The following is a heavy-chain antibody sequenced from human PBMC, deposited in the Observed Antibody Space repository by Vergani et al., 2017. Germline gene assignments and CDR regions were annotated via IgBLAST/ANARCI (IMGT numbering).Heavy chain of an antibody. J-gene: IGHJ4*02. Sequence: QLQLQESGSGLVKPSQTLSLTCAVSGGPISSGGYSWSWIRQPPGKGLEWIGYIYHSGSTYYNPSHKSRVTISVDRSKHQFSLKLSSVAAADTAVYYCGKGYSGGWYYFDYWGQGTLVTVSS. D-gene: IGHD6-19*01. CDR3: GKGYSGGWYYFDY. CDR2: IYHSGST. V-gene: IGHV4-30-2*01. CDR1: GGPISSGGYS.